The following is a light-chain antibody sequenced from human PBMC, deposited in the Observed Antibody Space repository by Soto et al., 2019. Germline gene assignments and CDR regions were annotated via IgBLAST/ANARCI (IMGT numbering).Light chain of an antibody. V-gene: IGKV3-20*01. CDR3: QQYGSLWLT. CDR1: QSVSSSY. J-gene: IGKJ3*01. CDR2: GAS. Sequence: EIVLTQSPGTLSLSRGERATLSCRASQSVSSSYLAWYQQKPGQAPRLLIYGASSRATGIPDRLSGSGSGKDVTLTISRLEPEDVAVYYCQQYGSLWLTFGPGTKVDIK.